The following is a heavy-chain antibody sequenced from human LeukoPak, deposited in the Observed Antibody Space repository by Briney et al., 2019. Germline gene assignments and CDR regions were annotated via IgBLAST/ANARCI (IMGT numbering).Heavy chain of an antibody. CDR2: IRSKANSYAT. D-gene: IGHD3-22*01. CDR3: TRHSPSYYYDSSGYYRIAEYFQH. J-gene: IGHJ1*01. Sequence: GGSLRLSCAASGFTFSSYGMHWVRQAPGKGLEWVGRIRSKANSYATAYAASVKGRFTISRDDSKNTAYLQMNSLKTEDTAVYYCTRHSPSYYYDSSGYYRIAEYFQHWGQGTLVTVSS. V-gene: IGHV3-73*01. CDR1: GFTFSSYG.